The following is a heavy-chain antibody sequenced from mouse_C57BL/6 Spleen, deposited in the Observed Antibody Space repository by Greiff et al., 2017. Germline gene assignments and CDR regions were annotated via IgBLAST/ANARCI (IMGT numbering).Heavy chain of an antibody. CDR3: ARGRGDITTVVDPYYFDY. D-gene: IGHD1-1*01. V-gene: IGHV1-52*01. CDR2: IDPSDSET. CDR1: GYTFTSYW. Sequence: QVQLQQPGAELVRPGSSVKLSCKASGYTFTSYWMHWVKQRPIQGLEWIGNIDPSDSETHYNQKFKDKATLTVDKSSSTAYMQLSSLTSEDSAVYYCARGRGDITTVVDPYYFDYWGQGTTLTVSS. J-gene: IGHJ2*01.